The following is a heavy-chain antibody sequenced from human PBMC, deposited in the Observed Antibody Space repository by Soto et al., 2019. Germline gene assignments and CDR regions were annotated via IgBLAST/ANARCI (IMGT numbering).Heavy chain of an antibody. D-gene: IGHD6-19*01. CDR3: AKAAGEQWMLPNLDK. CDR2: ISCCGGST. V-gene: IGHV3-23*01. J-gene: IGHJ4*02. Sequence: EVQLLESGGGVVQPGGSLRLSCVASGFNFKTFAMSWVRQAPGEGLEWVSGISCCGGSTSYADSVQGRFSIARDDSTNTLSLQMNNLRVEETAQYYCAKAAGEQWMLPNLDKWGQGTLVTVS. CDR1: GFNFKTFA.